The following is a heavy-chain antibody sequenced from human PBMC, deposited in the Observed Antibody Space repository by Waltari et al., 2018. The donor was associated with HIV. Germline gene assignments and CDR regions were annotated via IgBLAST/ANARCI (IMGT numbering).Heavy chain of an antibody. J-gene: IGHJ4*02. CDR3: ARRIFYNSGWFD. CDR1: GGSFSNYA. CDR2: IIPIFGAP. D-gene: IGHD6-19*01. V-gene: IGHV1-69*06. Sequence: QVQLVQSGAEVKKPGSSVRVSCQASGGSFSNYAISWVRQAPGQGLEWMGEIIPIFGAPTYAQKFQGRVTIYADKSTSTAYMEVSSLTFDDTAVYFCARRIFYNSGWFDWGRGTLVIVSS.